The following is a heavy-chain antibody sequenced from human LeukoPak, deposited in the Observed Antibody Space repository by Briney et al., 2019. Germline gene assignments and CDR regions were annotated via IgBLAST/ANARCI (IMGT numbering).Heavy chain of an antibody. Sequence: GGSLRLSCAASGFTVSSNYVSWVRQVPGKGLEWVSVIYSGGSTYYADSVKGRFTISRDNSKNTLYLQMNSLRAEDTAVYYCARPLEFGEFDYWGQGTLVTVSS. V-gene: IGHV3-53*01. J-gene: IGHJ4*02. D-gene: IGHD3-10*01. CDR2: IYSGGST. CDR3: ARPLEFGEFDY. CDR1: GFTVSSNY.